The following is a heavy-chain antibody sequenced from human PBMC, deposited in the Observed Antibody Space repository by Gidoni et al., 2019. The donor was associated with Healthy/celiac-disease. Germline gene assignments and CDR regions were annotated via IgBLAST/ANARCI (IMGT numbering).Heavy chain of an antibody. J-gene: IGHJ3*02. CDR2: ISSSSSYT. D-gene: IGHD2-21*01. Sequence: QVQLVESGGGLVKPGGSLRLSCAASGFTFSDYYMSWIRQAPGKGLEWVSYISSSSSYTNYADSVKGRFTISRDNAKNSLYLQMNSLRAEDTAVYYCARVEHESAFDNWGQGTMVTVSS. V-gene: IGHV3-11*05. CDR1: GFTFSDYY. CDR3: ARVEHESAFDN.